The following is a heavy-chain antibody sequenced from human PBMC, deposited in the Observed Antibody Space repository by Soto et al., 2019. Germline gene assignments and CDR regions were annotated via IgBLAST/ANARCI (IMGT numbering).Heavy chain of an antibody. CDR2: IIPIFGTA. CDR1: GGTFSSYA. V-gene: IGHV1-69*13. CDR3: ARDPGIAVAGFVLLDP. Sequence: GASVKVSCKASGGTFSSYAISWVRQAPGQGLEWMGGIIPIFGTANYAQKFQGGVTITADESTSTAYMELSSLRSEDTAVYYCARDPGIAVAGFVLLDPWGQGTLVTVSS. D-gene: IGHD6-19*01. J-gene: IGHJ5*02.